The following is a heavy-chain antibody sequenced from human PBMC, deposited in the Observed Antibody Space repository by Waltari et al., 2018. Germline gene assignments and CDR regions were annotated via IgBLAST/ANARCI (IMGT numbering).Heavy chain of an antibody. D-gene: IGHD2-2*01. Sequence: QVQLVQSGAEVRKPGASVKVSCKASGYIFTGIYINWVRQAPGQGFEWMGGINPHSGDTNSAQKFRGRITMTRDTAITTAYIELSSLTSDDTAVYYCARGSSRVDFWGQGTLVTVSS. CDR1: GYIFTGIY. V-gene: IGHV1-2*02. CDR2: INPHSGDT. CDR3: ARGSSRVDF. J-gene: IGHJ4*02.